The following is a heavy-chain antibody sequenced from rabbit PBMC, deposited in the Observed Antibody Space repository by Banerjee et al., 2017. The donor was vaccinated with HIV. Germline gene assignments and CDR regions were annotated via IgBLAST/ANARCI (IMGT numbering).Heavy chain of an antibody. CDR2: IYTGSSGST. D-gene: IGHD6-1*01. Sequence: QEQLEESGGDLVKPEGSLTLTCTASGFSFSSSYWISWVRQAPGKGLEWIACIYTGSSGSTYYASWVNGRFSISKTSSTTVTLQMTSLTAADTATYFCAREEYVGYGYANLWGPVSMV. CDR1: GFSFSSSYW. V-gene: IGHV1S45*01. CDR3: AREEYVGYGYANL. J-gene: IGHJ4*01.